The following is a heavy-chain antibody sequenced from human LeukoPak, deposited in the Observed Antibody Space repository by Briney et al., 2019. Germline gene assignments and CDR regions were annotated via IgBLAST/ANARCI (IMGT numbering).Heavy chain of an antibody. J-gene: IGHJ3*02. D-gene: IGHD3-22*01. Sequence: ASVTVSCTASGYTFTGYYMHWVRQAPGQGLEWMGRINPNSGGTNYAQKFQGRVTMTRDTSISTAYMELSRLESDDTAVYYCAREIDTSGNDAFDIWGQGTMVTVSS. CDR1: GYTFTGYY. CDR2: INPNSGGT. V-gene: IGHV1-2*06. CDR3: AREIDTSGNDAFDI.